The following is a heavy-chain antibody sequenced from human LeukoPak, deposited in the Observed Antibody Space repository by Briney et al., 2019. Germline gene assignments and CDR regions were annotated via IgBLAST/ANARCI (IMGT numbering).Heavy chain of an antibody. CDR1: GFTFSSYG. J-gene: IGHJ4*02. V-gene: IGHV3-30*02. Sequence: GGSLRLSCAASGFTFSSYGMHWVRQAPGKGLEWVAFIRYDGSNKYYADSVKGRFTISRDNSKNTLYLQMNSLRAEDTAVYYCAKEDSSGYYGGYFDYWGQGTLVTVSS. D-gene: IGHD3-22*01. CDR2: IRYDGSNK. CDR3: AKEDSSGYYGGYFDY.